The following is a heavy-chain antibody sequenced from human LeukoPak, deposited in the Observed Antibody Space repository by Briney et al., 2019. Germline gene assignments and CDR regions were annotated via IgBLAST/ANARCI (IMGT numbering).Heavy chain of an antibody. J-gene: IGHJ6*02. CDR3: ARGAEDFYGSGTNEGLDV. V-gene: IGHV1-2*02. CDR2: INPNSRGT. D-gene: IGHD3-10*01. CDR1: GYTFTGYY. Sequence: GASVKVSCKASGYTFTGYYIHWVRQAPGHGLEWMGWINPNSRGTKYAQKFQGRVTMTGDTSISTAYMEVISLRSDDTAVYYCARGAEDFYGSGTNEGLDVWGQGTTVTVSS.